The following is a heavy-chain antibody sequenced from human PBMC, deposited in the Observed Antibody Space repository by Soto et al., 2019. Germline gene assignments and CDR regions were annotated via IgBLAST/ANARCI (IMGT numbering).Heavy chain of an antibody. CDR1: GGSFSGYY. CDR2: INHSGST. J-gene: IGHJ5*02. Sequence: QVQLQQWGAGLLKPSETLSLTCAVYGGSFSGYYWSWIRQPPGKGLEWIGEINHSGSTNYNPSLKSRVTISVDTSQNLVARRLSSVTAADTAVYYCARGSITMVRGRSWFDPWGQGTLVTVSS. V-gene: IGHV4-34*01. D-gene: IGHD3-10*01. CDR3: ARGSITMVRGRSWFDP.